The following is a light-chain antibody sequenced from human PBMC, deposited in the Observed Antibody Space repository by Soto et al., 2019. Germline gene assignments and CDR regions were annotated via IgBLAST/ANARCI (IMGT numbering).Light chain of an antibody. Sequence: QSVLTQPASVSGSPGQSITISCTGTNSDVGGYTSVSWYQQHPGNAPKLMIYEVSNRPSGVSNRFSGSKSGNTASLTISGLQAEDEADYYCSSYTGSSTYVIFGGGTKVTVL. CDR2: EVS. V-gene: IGLV2-14*01. CDR1: NSDVGGYTS. CDR3: SSYTGSSTYVI. J-gene: IGLJ2*01.